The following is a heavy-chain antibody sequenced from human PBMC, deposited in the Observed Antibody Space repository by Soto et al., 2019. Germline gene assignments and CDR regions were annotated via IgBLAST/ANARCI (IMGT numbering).Heavy chain of an antibody. CDR3: AKDMRITGITVYYYYGMDV. D-gene: IGHD1-7*01. J-gene: IGHJ6*02. CDR1: GFTFDDYA. CDR2: ISWNSGSI. Sequence: SLRLSCAASGFTFDDYAMHWVRQAPGKGLEWVSGISWNSGSIGYADSVKGRFTISRDNAKNSLYLQMNSLRAEDTALYYCAKDMRITGITVYYYYGMDVWGQGTTVTVCS. V-gene: IGHV3-9*01.